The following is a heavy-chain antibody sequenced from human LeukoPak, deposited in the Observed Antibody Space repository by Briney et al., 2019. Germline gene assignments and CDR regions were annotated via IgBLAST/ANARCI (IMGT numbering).Heavy chain of an antibody. CDR2: ISYDRSNK. CDR1: GFTFSSYG. J-gene: IGHJ4*02. V-gene: IGHV3-30*03. D-gene: IGHD6-13*01. Sequence: GGSLRLSCAASGFTFSSYGMHWVRQAPGKGLEWVAVISYDRSNKYYADSVKGRFTISRDNSKNTLYLQMNSLRAEDTAVYYCASSLPRYSSSWYLFNYWGQGTPVTVSS. CDR3: ASSLPRYSSSWYLFNY.